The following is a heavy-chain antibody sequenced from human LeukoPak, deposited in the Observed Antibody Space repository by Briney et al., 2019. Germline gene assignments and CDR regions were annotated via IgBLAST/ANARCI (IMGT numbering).Heavy chain of an antibody. D-gene: IGHD5-18*01. Sequence: GGSLRLSCAASGFTFSNAWMSWVRQAPGKGLEWVDRIKSKTDGGTTDYAAPVKGRFTISRDDSKNTLYLQMNSLKTEDTAVYYCTTLRVDTAMVDARINFDYWGQGTLVTVSS. CDR3: TTLRVDTAMVDARINFDY. CDR2: IKSKTDGGTT. CDR1: GFTFSNAW. J-gene: IGHJ4*02. V-gene: IGHV3-15*01.